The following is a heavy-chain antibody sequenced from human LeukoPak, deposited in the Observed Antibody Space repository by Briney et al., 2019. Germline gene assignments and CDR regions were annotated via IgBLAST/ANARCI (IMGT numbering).Heavy chain of an antibody. Sequence: GSLRLSCAASGFTFSIYAMTWVRQAPGKGLEWVSTMSGSGDTIYYADSVKGRFTISRDNSKNTLYLQMNSLRAEDTAVYYCAKAMDIVVVPAAIGYWGQGTLVTVSS. CDR2: MSGSGDTI. D-gene: IGHD2-2*03. CDR3: AKAMDIVVVPAAIGY. V-gene: IGHV3-23*01. J-gene: IGHJ4*02. CDR1: GFTFSIYA.